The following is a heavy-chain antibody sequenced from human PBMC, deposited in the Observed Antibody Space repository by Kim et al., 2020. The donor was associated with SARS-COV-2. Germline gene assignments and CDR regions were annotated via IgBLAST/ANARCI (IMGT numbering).Heavy chain of an antibody. V-gene: IGHV3-7*03. J-gene: IGHJ4*01. CDR2: IKFNGREQ. CDR3: ASGQGEYYGSASFDY. Sequence: GGSLRLSCVASGLTFNNYWMTWVRQAPGKGLEWVANIKFNGREQYYVGSVKGRFTISRDNAQSSLYLQMNSLRVDDTAIYYCASGQGEYYGSASFDYWR. D-gene: IGHD3-10*01. CDR1: GLTFNNYW.